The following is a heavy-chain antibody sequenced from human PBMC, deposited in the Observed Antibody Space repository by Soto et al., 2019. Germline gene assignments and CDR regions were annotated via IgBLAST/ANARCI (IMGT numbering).Heavy chain of an antibody. CDR1: GGTFSSYA. J-gene: IGHJ4*02. CDR3: ARMTYYYDSSGYYLDLGFDY. D-gene: IGHD3-22*01. CDR2: IIPIFGTA. Sequence: QVQLVQSGAEVKKPGSSVKVSCKASGGTFSSYAISWVRQAPGQGLEWMGGIIPIFGTANYAQKFQGRVTITADESTSTAYMELSSLRSEDTAVYYCARMTYYYDSSGYYLDLGFDYWGQGTLVTVSS. V-gene: IGHV1-69*01.